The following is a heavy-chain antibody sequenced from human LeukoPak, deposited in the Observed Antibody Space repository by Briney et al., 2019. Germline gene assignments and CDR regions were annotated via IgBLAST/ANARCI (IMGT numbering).Heavy chain of an antibody. Sequence: GGSLRLSCAVSGLTFSTHAMNWVRQAPGKGLEWVSAISGSGGSTYYADSVKGRFTISRDNSKDTLYLQMNSLRAEDTAVYYCAKGLNIYPYWGQGTLVPVSS. D-gene: IGHD2-2*02. V-gene: IGHV3-23*01. J-gene: IGHJ4*02. CDR2: ISGSGGST. CDR1: GLTFSTHA. CDR3: AKGLNIYPY.